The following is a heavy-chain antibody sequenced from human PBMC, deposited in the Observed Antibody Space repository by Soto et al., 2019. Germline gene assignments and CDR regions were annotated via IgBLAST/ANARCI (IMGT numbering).Heavy chain of an antibody. CDR1: GNTFTSYD. J-gene: IGHJ4*02. D-gene: IGHD3-10*01. Sequence: ASVKVSCKASGNTFTSYDIHWVRQATGHGLEWMGWINPNSGNIGYAQKFQGRVTMTRDTAIRTAYMEVSRLRSDDTAVYYCARGRASGSYYPLDYWGQGTLVTVSS. V-gene: IGHV1-8*01. CDR2: INPNSGNI. CDR3: ARGRASGSYYPLDY.